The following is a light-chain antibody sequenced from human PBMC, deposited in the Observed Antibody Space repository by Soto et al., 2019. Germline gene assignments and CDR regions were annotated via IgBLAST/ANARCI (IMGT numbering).Light chain of an antibody. Sequence: QSVLTQPPSASGTPGQSLTISCSGSSSNIGSHFVYWYQHLPGTAPKLLIFRDGQRPSGVPARFFGCKSGTSASLAITGLRSEDEADYYCAVWDQSLTGWVFGGGTKVTVL. CDR2: RDG. CDR3: AVWDQSLTGWV. V-gene: IGLV1-47*01. CDR1: SSNIGSHF. J-gene: IGLJ3*02.